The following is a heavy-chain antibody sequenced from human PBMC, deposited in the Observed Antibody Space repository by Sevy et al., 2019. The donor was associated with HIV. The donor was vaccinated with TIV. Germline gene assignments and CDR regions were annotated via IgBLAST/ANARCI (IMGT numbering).Heavy chain of an antibody. CDR3: ASKRGYTHGPFES. D-gene: IGHD5-12*01. V-gene: IGHV4-30-4*01. J-gene: IGHJ4*02. Sequence: SETLSLTCDVSGGSVSYGDYYWSWIRQPPGKGLEWFGYIYYSGSGYYNPFLKSRVTISVDTSKNQFSQKLKSVTAADTAIYYCASKRGYTHGPFESWGQGTLVTVSS. CDR1: GGSVSYGDYY. CDR2: IYYSGSG.